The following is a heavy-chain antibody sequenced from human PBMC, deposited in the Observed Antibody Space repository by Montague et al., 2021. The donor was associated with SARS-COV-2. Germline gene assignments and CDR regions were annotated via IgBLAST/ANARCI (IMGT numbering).Heavy chain of an antibody. CDR1: GGSIRTSSYY. J-gene: IGHJ3*02. D-gene: IGHD4-17*01. CDR2: IYYSGGT. CDR3: AMRGGAIDAFDI. V-gene: IGHV4-39*01. Sequence: SETLSLTCTVSGGSIRTSSYYWGWIRQPPGKGLDWIGSIYYSGGTYYNPSLKSRVTISVDTSKNRFSLKLSSVTAADTAVYYCAMRGGAIDAFDIWGQGTMVIVSS.